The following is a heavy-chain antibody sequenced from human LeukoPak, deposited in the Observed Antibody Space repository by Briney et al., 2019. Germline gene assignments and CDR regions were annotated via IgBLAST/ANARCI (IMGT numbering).Heavy chain of an antibody. J-gene: IGHJ4*02. D-gene: IGHD2-21*02. Sequence: SGGSLRLSCAASGFTFSSYWMSWVRQAPGKGLEWVAVISYDGSNKYYADSVKGRFAISRDNSKNTLYLQMNSLRAEDTAVYYCARDPDIVVVTAIPYYWGQGTLVTVSS. V-gene: IGHV3-30*09. CDR2: ISYDGSNK. CDR3: ARDPDIVVVTAIPYY. CDR1: GFTFSSYW.